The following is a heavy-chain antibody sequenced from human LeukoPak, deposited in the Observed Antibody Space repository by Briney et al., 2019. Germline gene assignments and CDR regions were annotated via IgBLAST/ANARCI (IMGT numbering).Heavy chain of an antibody. D-gene: IGHD6-19*01. V-gene: IGHV3-7*03. Sequence: PGGSLRLSCTASGFTFSNFWMSRVRQAPGKGLEWVANIKPDGSDKYYVDSMEGRFTISRDNAKNSLYLQMNSLRAEDTAVYYCARGLFAGGWYPDYFDYWGQGTLVTVSS. CDR3: ARGLFAGGWYPDYFDY. CDR1: GFTFSNFW. J-gene: IGHJ4*02. CDR2: IKPDGSDK.